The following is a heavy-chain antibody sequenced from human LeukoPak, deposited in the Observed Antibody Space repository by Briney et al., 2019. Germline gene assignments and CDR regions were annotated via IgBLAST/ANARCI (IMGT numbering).Heavy chain of an antibody. CDR1: GDSVSSNSAG. J-gene: IGHJ4*02. Sequence: SQTLSLTCAISGDSVSSNSAGWNWIRQSPSRGLEWLGRTYYRSNWYNDYALSVKSRVSIDPDTSKNQFSLQLNSVTPEDTAVYYCAREVAVAVPFDYWGQGILVSVSS. V-gene: IGHV6-1*01. CDR3: AREVAVAVPFDY. CDR2: TYYRSNWYN. D-gene: IGHD6-19*01.